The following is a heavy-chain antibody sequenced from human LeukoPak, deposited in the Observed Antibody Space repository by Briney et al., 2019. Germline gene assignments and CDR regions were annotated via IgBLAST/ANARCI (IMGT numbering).Heavy chain of an antibody. D-gene: IGHD3-10*01. CDR2: INPNSGGT. Sequence: ASVKVSCKASGYTFTGYYMHWVRQAPGQGLEWMGWINPNSGGTNYAQKFQGRVTMTRDTSISTAYMELSRLRSDDTAVYYCAILNYYGSGSHSDEIDYWGQGTLVTVSS. J-gene: IGHJ4*02. CDR3: AILNYYGSGSHSDEIDY. V-gene: IGHV1-2*02. CDR1: GYTFTGYY.